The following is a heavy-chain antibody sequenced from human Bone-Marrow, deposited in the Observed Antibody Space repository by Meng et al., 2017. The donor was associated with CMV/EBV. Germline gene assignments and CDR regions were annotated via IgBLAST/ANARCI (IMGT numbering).Heavy chain of an antibody. CDR3: ARDTDYGSGRGYYFDY. CDR1: GFTFSSYA. J-gene: IGHJ4*02. D-gene: IGHD3-10*01. V-gene: IGHV3-21*01. CDR2: ISSSSSYI. Sequence: GGSLRPSCAASGFTFSSYAMHWVRQAPGKGLEWVSSISSSSSYIYYADSVKGRFTISRDNAKNSLYLQMNSLRAEDTAVYYCARDTDYGSGRGYYFDYWGQGTLVTVSS.